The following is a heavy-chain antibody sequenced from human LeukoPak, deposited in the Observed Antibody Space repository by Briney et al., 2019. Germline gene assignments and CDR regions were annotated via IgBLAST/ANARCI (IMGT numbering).Heavy chain of an antibody. J-gene: IGHJ4*02. V-gene: IGHV1-69*05. CDR2: IIPIFGTA. CDR3: ARDDGIGSSSPHFDY. Sequence: SVKVSCKASGGTFSSYAISWVRQAPGQGLEWMGGIIPIFGTANYAQKFQGRVTITTAESTSTAYMELSSLRSEDTAVYYCARDDGIGSSSPHFDYWGQGTLVTVSS. D-gene: IGHD6-13*01. CDR1: GGTFSSYA.